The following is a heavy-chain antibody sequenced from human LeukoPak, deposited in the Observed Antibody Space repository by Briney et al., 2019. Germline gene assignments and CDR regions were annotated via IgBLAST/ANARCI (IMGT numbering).Heavy chain of an antibody. CDR2: IYYSGST. J-gene: IGHJ5*02. V-gene: IGHV4-38-2*01. D-gene: IGHD2-15*01. CDR1: GYSISSGYY. CDR3: AKEAATRNWFDP. Sequence: SETLSLTCAVSGYSISSGYYWGWIRQPPGKGLEWIGSIYYSGSTYYNPSLKSRVTISVDTSKNQFSLKLSSVTAADTAVYYCAKEAATRNWFDPWGQGTLVTVSS.